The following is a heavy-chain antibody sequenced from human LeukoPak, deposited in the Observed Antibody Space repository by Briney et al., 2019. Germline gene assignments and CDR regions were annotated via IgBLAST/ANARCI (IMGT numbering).Heavy chain of an antibody. CDR2: ISWNSGSI. CDR3: AKDRRYSSSPHFDY. CDR1: GFTFDDYA. D-gene: IGHD6-6*01. J-gene: IGHJ4*02. Sequence: GGSLRLSRAASGFTFDDYAMHWVRQAPGKGLEWVSGISWNSGSIGYADSVKGRFTISRDNAKNSLYLQMNSLRAEDTALYYCAKDRRYSSSPHFDYWGQGTLVTVSS. V-gene: IGHV3-9*01.